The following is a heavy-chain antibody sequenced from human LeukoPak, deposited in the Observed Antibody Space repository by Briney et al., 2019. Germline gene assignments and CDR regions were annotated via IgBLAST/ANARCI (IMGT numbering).Heavy chain of an antibody. Sequence: PSETLSLTCTVSGGSISSYYGSWIRQPAGKGLEWIGRIYTSGSTNYNPSLKSRVTISVDKSKNQFSLKLSSVTAADTAVYYCARGMTTVTTPDYWGQGTLVTVSS. CDR3: ARGMTTVTTPDY. CDR1: GGSISSYY. J-gene: IGHJ4*02. CDR2: IYTSGST. V-gene: IGHV4-4*07. D-gene: IGHD4-17*01.